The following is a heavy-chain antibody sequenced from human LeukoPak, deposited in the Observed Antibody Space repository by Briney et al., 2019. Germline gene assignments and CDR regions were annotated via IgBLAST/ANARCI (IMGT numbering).Heavy chain of an antibody. J-gene: IGHJ4*02. CDR2: ISHTGRTI. CDR1: GFDGSHYY. CDR3: AKSVSGSQFDY. D-gene: IGHD3-16*01. Sequence: GGSLRLSCAASGFDGSHYYMAWIRQAPGKGLEWVSYISHTGRTISYADSLKGRFTISRDNAKNSLYLQMNSLRAEDTAVYYCAKSVSGSQFDYWGQGTLVTVSS. V-gene: IGHV3-11*04.